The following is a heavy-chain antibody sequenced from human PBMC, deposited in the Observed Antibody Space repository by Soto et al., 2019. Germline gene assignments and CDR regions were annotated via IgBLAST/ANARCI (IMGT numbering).Heavy chain of an antibody. Sequence: SETLSLTCSVSGGCIGTDYWSWIRQPPGKGLQWIGYIYYSGSTKYNPSLKSRVTISLATSKNQFSLKLNSVTAADTALYYCAREWKYFDYWGQGILVTVSS. CDR2: IYYSGST. V-gene: IGHV4-59*01. D-gene: IGHD1-1*01. J-gene: IGHJ4*02. CDR3: AREWKYFDY. CDR1: GGCIGTDY.